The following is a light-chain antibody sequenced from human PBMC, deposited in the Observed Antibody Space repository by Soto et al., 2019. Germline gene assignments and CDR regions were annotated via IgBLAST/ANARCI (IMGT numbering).Light chain of an antibody. V-gene: IGKV3-20*01. CDR2: GAS. Sequence: EIVLTQSPGTLSLSPGDIATLSCSASQSVSSSYLAWYQHIPGQAPRLLIYGASSRATGVPDRFSGSGSGTDFPLTISRLEPEDVAVYYCQQYGSSPHTFGQGTQMEIK. J-gene: IGKJ2*01. CDR3: QQYGSSPHT. CDR1: QSVSSSY.